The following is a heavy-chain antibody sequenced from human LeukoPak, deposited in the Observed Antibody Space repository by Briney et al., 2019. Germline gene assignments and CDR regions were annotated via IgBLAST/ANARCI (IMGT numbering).Heavy chain of an antibody. CDR3: ARDPDCSSTSCHQGAFDI. CDR2: IYYSGCT. CDR1: GGSISSGGYY. J-gene: IGHJ3*02. V-gene: IGHV4-31*03. Sequence: SETLSLTCTVSGGSISSGGYYWSWIRQHPGKGLEWIGYIYYSGCTYYNPSLKSRVTISVDTSKNQFSLKLSSVTAADTAVYHCARDPDCSSTSCHQGAFDIWGQGTMVTVSS. D-gene: IGHD2-2*01.